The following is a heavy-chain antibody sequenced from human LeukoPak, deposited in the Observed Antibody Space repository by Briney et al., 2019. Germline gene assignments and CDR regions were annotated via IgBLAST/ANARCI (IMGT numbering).Heavy chain of an antibody. Sequence: PSETLSLTCTVSGGSISSSSYYWGWIRQPPGKGLEWIGSIYYSGSTYYNPSLKSRVTISVDTSKNQFSLKLSSVTAADTAVYYCARSSGSYYGYFDYWGQGTLVTVSS. D-gene: IGHD3-10*01. J-gene: IGHJ4*02. CDR1: GGSISSSSYY. CDR2: IYYSGST. CDR3: ARSSGSYYGYFDY. V-gene: IGHV4-39*07.